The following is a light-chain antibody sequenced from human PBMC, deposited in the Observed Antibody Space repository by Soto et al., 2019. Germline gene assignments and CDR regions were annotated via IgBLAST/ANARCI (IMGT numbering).Light chain of an antibody. CDR2: GAS. Sequence: EIVSTQSPGTPSLSTGKRATLSHRARQSDSSSYLAWYQQKPGQAPRLLSYGASSRAAGIPDRFSGSGSGTDFTLTISRLEPEDCAVYYCQQYGSSPLTFGGGTKVDIK. CDR3: QQYGSSPLT. CDR1: QSDSSSY. V-gene: IGKV3-20*01. J-gene: IGKJ4*01.